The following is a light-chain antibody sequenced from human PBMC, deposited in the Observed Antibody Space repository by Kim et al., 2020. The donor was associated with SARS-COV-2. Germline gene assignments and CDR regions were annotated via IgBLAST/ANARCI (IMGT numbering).Light chain of an antibody. CDR3: QKYNSAPLT. CDR2: AAS. J-gene: IGKJ4*01. V-gene: IGKV1-27*01. CDR1: QGISNN. Sequence: ESVGDRVTITCRASQGISNNLAWYQQKPGKVPTLLIYAASTLQTGVPSRFSGSGSGTDFTLTISSLQPEDFATYYCQKYNSAPLTFGEGTKVDIK.